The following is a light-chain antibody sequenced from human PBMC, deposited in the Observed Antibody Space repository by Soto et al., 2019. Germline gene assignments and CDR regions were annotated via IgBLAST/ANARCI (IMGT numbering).Light chain of an antibody. CDR3: SSYTSSSSLGV. J-gene: IGLJ1*01. Sequence: QSALTQPASVSGTPGQWITISCTGTSSDVGGYNYVSWYQQPPGKAPKLMIYEVSNRPSGVSNRFSGSKSGNTASLTISGLQAEDEADYYCSSYTSSSSLGVFGTGIKAPS. CDR1: SSDVGGYNY. CDR2: EVS. V-gene: IGLV2-14*03.